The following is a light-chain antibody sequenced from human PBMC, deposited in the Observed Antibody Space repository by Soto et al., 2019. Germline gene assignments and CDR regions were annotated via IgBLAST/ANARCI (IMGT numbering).Light chain of an antibody. CDR3: MQALQTPRT. J-gene: IGKJ3*01. Sequence: DIVMTQSPLSLPVTPGEPASISCRSSQSLLHSNGYNSLDWYLQKPGQSPQLLIYLCSNRASGVPDRFNGSGSGTDFTLKISRVEAEDVGVYYCMQALQTPRTFGPGTKVDIK. CDR1: QSLLHSNGYNS. CDR2: LCS. V-gene: IGKV2-28*01.